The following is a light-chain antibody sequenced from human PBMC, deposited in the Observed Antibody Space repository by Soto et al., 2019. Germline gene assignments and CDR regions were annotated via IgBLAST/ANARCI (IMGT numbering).Light chain of an antibody. V-gene: IGKV3-11*01. Sequence: EIVLTQSPATLSLSPGERATLSCRASLSVSSYLAWYQQKPGQAPRLLIYDASNRATGIPARFSGSGSGTDYTLTISSRQPEDYAAYYCQQRPSLPPYTFGQGTKVEIK. CDR3: QQRPSLPPYT. CDR1: LSVSSY. CDR2: DAS. J-gene: IGKJ2*01.